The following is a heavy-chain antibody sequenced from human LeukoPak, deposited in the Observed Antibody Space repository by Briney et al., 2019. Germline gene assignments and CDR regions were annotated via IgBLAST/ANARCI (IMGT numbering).Heavy chain of an antibody. CDR1: GVSISNSSYY. D-gene: IGHD5-18*01. CDR3: ANMGYSYAPGLFDP. CDR2: IYYSGSN. V-gene: IGHV4-39*07. J-gene: IGHJ5*02. Sequence: SETLSLTCIVSGVSISNSSYYWGWIRQPPGKGLEWIGSIYYSGSNYHNPSLKSRVSMSVDTSKNQFSLKLSSVTAADTAVYYCANMGYSYAPGLFDPWGQGTLVTVSS.